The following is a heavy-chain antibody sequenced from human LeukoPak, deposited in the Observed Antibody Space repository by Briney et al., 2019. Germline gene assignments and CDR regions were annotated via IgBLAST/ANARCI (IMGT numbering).Heavy chain of an antibody. CDR1: GFTFSSYA. CDR3: AKSYWVGGLGVVMLFDY. J-gene: IGHJ4*02. CDR2: ISGSGGST. V-gene: IGHV3-23*01. Sequence: GGSLRLSCAASGFTFSSYAMSWVRQAPGKGLEWVSAISGSGGSTYYADSVKGRFTVSRDISKDTLYLQMNSLRAEDTAVYYCAKSYWVGGLGVVMLFDYWGQGALVTVSS. D-gene: IGHD3-3*01.